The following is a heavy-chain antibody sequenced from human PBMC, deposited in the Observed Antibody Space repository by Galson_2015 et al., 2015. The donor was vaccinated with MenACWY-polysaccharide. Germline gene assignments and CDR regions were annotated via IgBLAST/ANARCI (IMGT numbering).Heavy chain of an antibody. D-gene: IGHD3-3*01. CDR1: GYIVTSFY. CDR2: INPTGGAT. Sequence: SVKVSCKASGYIVTSFYMHWVRQAPGQGLEWMGVINPTGGATTYAQKFQDRITMTRDTSTSTVYMELSSLRSEDTAVYYCAASKAFWSGYSALYYYYGMDVWGQGTTVTVSS. J-gene: IGHJ6*02. V-gene: IGHV1-46*01. CDR3: AASKAFWSGYSALYYYYGMDV.